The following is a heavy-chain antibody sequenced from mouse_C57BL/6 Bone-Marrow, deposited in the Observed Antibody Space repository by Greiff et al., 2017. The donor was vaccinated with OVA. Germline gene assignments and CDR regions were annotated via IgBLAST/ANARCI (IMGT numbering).Heavy chain of an antibody. J-gene: IGHJ2*01. CDR3: ARFGIYYYGRIY. CDR2: IYPGSGST. V-gene: IGHV1-55*01. Sequence: QVQLQQPGAELVKPGASVKMSCKASGYTFTSYWITWVKQRPGQGLEWIGDIYPGSGSTNYNEKFKSKAKLTVDTSSSTAYMQLSSLTSEDSAVYYCARFGIYYYGRIYWGQGTTLTVSS. CDR1: GYTFTSYW. D-gene: IGHD1-1*01.